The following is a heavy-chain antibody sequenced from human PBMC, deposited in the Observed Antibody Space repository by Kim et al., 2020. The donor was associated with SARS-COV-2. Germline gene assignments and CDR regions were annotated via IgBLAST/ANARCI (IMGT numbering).Heavy chain of an antibody. CDR2: VHDSGVT. J-gene: IGHJ3*02. Sequence: SETLSLTCTVSGGSIGSNNYYWGWIRQPPGKTLEWIGSVHDSGVTDYSPSLKSRVTISLDTPNNHFSLKLTSVTAADTAVYYCARPVRGARHDAVDIWGQGTVVTVSS. CDR3: ARPVRGARHDAVDI. D-gene: IGHD3-10*02. CDR1: GGSIGSNNYY. V-gene: IGHV4-39*02.